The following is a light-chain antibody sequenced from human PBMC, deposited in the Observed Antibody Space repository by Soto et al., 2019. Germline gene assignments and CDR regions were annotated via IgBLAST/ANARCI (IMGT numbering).Light chain of an antibody. CDR2: ATS. CDR1: QSVSSSY. J-gene: IGKJ1*01. Sequence: EIVLTQSPGTLSLSPGERATLSCRASQSVSSSYLAWYRQKPGQTPRLLIYATSNRATGIPDRFSGSGSGTDFTLTISRLEPEDFAVYYCQQYGGSPQTFGQGTTVDIK. CDR3: QQYGGSPQT. V-gene: IGKV3-20*01.